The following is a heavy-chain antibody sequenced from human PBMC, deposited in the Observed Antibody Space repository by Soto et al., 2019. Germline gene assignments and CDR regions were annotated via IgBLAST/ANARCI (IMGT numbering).Heavy chain of an antibody. Sequence: SETLSLTCTVSGGSISSYYWSWIRQPPGKGLERIGYIYYSGSTNYNPSLKSRVTISVETSKNQFSLKLSSVTAADTAVYYCARYYYGSGSYTPYYYYMDVWGKGTTVTVSS. D-gene: IGHD3-10*01. CDR2: IYYSGST. CDR3: ARYYYGSGSYTPYYYYMDV. CDR1: GGSISSYY. V-gene: IGHV4-59*01. J-gene: IGHJ6*03.